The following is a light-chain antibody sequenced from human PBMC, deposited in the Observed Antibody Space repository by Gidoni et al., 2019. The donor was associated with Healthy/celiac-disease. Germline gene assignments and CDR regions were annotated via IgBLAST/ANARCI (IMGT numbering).Light chain of an antibody. CDR3: QQYNSPWT. CDR2: KAS. J-gene: IGKJ1*01. Sequence: DIQMTQSPSTLSASVGDRVTITCRASQSISSWLAWYQQKPGKAPKLLIYKASSLESGVPSRFSGSGSGTEFTLTISRLQPDDFATYYCQQYNSPWTFXQXTKVEIK. CDR1: QSISSW. V-gene: IGKV1-5*03.